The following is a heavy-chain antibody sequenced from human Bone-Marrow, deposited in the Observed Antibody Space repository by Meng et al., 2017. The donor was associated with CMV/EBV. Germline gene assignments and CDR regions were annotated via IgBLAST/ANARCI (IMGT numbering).Heavy chain of an antibody. CDR1: GGSISSTNYY. Sequence: SETLSLTCTVSGGSISSTNYYWAWIRQSPGKGLEWIGSIFYSGSTYYNPSLKSRVTISVDTSKNQFSLKLTSVTAADTAVYYCAANHDFWSGYTDYWGQGTLVTVSS. CDR2: IFYSGST. V-gene: IGHV4-39*01. CDR3: AANHDFWSGYTDY. J-gene: IGHJ4*02. D-gene: IGHD3-3*01.